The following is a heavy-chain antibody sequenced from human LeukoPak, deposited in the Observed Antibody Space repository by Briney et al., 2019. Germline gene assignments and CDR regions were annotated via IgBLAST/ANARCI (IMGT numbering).Heavy chain of an antibody. CDR3: AREKKTEWTTGAFDM. V-gene: IGHV3-11*01. Sequence: GGSPRLSCAASGFTFSDYYMSWIRRAPETGLEWLSYTSPSGGTIYYTDSVKGRFTMSSDNAQNALYLEMNSLRAEDTAVYYCAREKKTEWTTGAFDMWGQGTMVIVSS. CDR1: GFTFSDYY. J-gene: IGHJ3*02. CDR2: TSPSGGTI. D-gene: IGHD3-3*01.